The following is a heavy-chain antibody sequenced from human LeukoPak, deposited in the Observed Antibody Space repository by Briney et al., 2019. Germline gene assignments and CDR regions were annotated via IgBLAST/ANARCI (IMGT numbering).Heavy chain of an antibody. Sequence: ASVKVSCKASGYSVTSYDIKWVRQATGQGLEWMGWMNPNSGNTGYAQKFQGRVTITRNTSISTAYMELSSLRSEDTAVYYCARGGYSSGWYAYYYYYMDVWGKGTTVTVSS. J-gene: IGHJ6*03. CDR3: ARGGYSSGWYAYYYYYMDV. CDR2: MNPNSGNT. D-gene: IGHD6-19*01. CDR1: GYSVTSYD. V-gene: IGHV1-8*01.